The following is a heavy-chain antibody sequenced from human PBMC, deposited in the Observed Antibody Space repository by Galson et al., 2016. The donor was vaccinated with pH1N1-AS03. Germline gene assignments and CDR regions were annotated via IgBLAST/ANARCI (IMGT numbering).Heavy chain of an antibody. D-gene: IGHD5-12*01. Sequence: SLRLSCAASGFTFDDYAMHWVRQAPGEGLEWVSRISWNSGSIGYADSVKGRFTISRDNAKNTLYLQMNSLRAEDTGVYYCARGPGGYNGYALDYWGQGTLVTVSS. V-gene: IGHV3-9*01. CDR1: GFTFDDYA. CDR2: ISWNSGSI. J-gene: IGHJ4*01. CDR3: ARGPGGYNGYALDY.